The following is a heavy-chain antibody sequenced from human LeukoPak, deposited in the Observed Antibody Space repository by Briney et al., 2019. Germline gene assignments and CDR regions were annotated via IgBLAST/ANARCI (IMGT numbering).Heavy chain of an antibody. V-gene: IGHV1-46*01. CDR2: INPSGGST. CDR1: GYTFTSYY. J-gene: IGHJ4*02. Sequence: ASVKVSCKASGYTFTSYYMHWVRQAPGQGLEWMGIINPSGGSTSYAQKFQGRVTMTRDMSTSTAYMELSSLRSEDMAVYYCARGLYVNSGSYYFDYWGQGTLVTVSS. D-gene: IGHD1-26*01. CDR3: ARGLYVNSGSYYFDY.